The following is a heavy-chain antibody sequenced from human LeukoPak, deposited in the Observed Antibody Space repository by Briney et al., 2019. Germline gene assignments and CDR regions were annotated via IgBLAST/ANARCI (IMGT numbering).Heavy chain of an antibody. J-gene: IGHJ4*02. CDR3: ARGSPMWGATARY. V-gene: IGHV3-7*01. CDR1: GFTFSSCW. D-gene: IGHD1-26*01. CDR2: IKQDGSEK. Sequence: PGGSLRLSCAASGFTFSSCWMSWVRQAPGKGLEWVANIKQDGSEKYYVDYVKGRFTISRDNAKNSLYLQMNSLRAEDTAVYYCARGSPMWGATARYWGQGTLVTVSS.